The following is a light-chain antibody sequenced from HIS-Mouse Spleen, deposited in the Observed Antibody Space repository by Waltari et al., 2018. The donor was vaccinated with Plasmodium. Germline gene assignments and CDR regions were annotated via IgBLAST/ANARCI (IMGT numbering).Light chain of an antibody. CDR1: QSPRHIDGKTY. V-gene: IGKV2-29*03. J-gene: IGKJ1*01. CDR2: EVS. Sequence: IVLTLTRISLSVPPGPPASISCKSSQSPRHIDGKTYLYWYLQKPGQSPQLLIYEVSSRFSGVPDRFSGGGSGTYSTMNISRVEDEDVGVYYCMQGIHLWTFGQGTKVEIK. CDR3: MQGIHLWT.